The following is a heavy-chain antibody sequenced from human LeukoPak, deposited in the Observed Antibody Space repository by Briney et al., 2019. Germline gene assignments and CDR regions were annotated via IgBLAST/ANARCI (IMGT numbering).Heavy chain of an antibody. D-gene: IGHD3-3*01. CDR1: GYSISTGYY. V-gene: IGHV4-38-2*02. CDR3: AREWGSDFWSGPPWFDP. J-gene: IGHJ5*02. CDR2: IYHSGST. Sequence: PSETLSLTCTVSGYSISTGYYWGWIRQPPGKGLEWIGSIYHSGSTYYNPSLKSRVTISVDTSKNQFSLKLSSVTAADTAVYYCAREWGSDFWSGPPWFDPWGQGTLVTVSS.